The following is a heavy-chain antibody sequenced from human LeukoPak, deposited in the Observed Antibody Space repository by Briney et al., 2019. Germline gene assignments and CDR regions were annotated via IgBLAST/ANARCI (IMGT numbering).Heavy chain of an antibody. CDR1: GFTFEAYT. Sequence: GGSLRLSCAASGFTFEAYTMHWVRHAPGKGLEWVSLINWNGDTTYYSDSVRGRFSISRDNSKHSLYLQMNSLRTEDTAFYYCARDVGCSSVTCYLDSWGQGTQVTVSS. J-gene: IGHJ4*02. CDR3: ARDVGCSSVTCYLDS. V-gene: IGHV3-43*01. D-gene: IGHD2-2*01. CDR2: INWNGDTT.